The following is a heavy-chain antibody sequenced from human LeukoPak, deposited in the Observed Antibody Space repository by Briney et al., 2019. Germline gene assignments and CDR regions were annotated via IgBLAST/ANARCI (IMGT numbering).Heavy chain of an antibody. J-gene: IGHJ4*02. CDR1: GGTFSSYA. CDR3: ARGSTTYYYGSGSYYNTLSLDY. V-gene: IGHV1-69*01. D-gene: IGHD3-10*01. Sequence: SVKVSCKASGGTFSSYAISWVRQAPGQGLEWMGGIIPIFGTANYAQKFQGRVTITADESTSTAYMELSSLRSEDTAVYYCARGSTTYYYGSGSYYNTLSLDYWGQGTLVTVSS. CDR2: IIPIFGTA.